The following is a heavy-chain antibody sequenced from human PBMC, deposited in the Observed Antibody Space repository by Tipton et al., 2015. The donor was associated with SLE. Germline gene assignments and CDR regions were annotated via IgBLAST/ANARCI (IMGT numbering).Heavy chain of an antibody. V-gene: IGHV3-23*01. Sequence: SLRLSCAASGFTFSSYAMSWVRQAPGKGLEWVSAIGSSGVNTHDADPVKGRVTISRDNYKNTLYLQMNSLRVEDTAVYYCAKGLRTGSDYIRRDAFHMWGQGTLVTVSS. CDR3: AKGLRTGSDYIRRDAFHM. CDR2: IGSSGVNT. D-gene: IGHD6-25*01. CDR1: GFTFSSYA. J-gene: IGHJ3*02.